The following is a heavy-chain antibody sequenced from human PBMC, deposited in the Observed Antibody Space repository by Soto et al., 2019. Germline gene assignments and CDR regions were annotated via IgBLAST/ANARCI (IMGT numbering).Heavy chain of an antibody. V-gene: IGHV3-20*04. Sequence: GSLRLSCAASGFTFDDYGMSWVRQAPGKGLEWVSGINWNGGSTGYADSVKGRFTISRDNAKNSLYLQMNSLRAEDTALYYCARLTFRYYYYGMDVWGQGTTVTVSS. D-gene: IGHD3-10*01. J-gene: IGHJ6*02. CDR2: INWNGGST. CDR3: ARLTFRYYYYGMDV. CDR1: GFTFDDYG.